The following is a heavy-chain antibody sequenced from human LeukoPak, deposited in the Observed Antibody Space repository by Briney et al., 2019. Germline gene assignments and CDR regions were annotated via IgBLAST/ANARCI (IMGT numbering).Heavy chain of an antibody. J-gene: IGHJ5*02. Sequence: GASVKVSCKASGGTFSSYAISWVRQAPGQGLEWMGGIIPIFGTANYAQKFQGRVTITADESTSTAYMELSSLRSGDTAVYYCARSIYGSGSSNWFDPWGQGTLVTVSS. CDR2: IIPIFGTA. D-gene: IGHD3-10*01. CDR1: GGTFSSYA. V-gene: IGHV1-69*13. CDR3: ARSIYGSGSSNWFDP.